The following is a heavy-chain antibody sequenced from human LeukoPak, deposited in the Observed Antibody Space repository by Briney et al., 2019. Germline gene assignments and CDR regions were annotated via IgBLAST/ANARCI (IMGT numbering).Heavy chain of an antibody. J-gene: IGHJ4*02. CDR2: ISSSGSTI. Sequence: SLRLSSGASGVTFRGYYMSWLRQATGKGLEWVSYISSSGSTIYYADSVKGRFTISRDNAKNSLYLQMNSLRAEDTAVYYCARYGGKGGPSDYWGQGTLVTVSS. D-gene: IGHD4-23*01. CDR1: GVTFRGYY. CDR3: ARYGGKGGPSDY. V-gene: IGHV3-11*01.